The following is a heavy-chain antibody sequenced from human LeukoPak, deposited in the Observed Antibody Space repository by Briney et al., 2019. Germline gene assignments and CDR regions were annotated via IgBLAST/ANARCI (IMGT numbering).Heavy chain of an antibody. J-gene: IGHJ4*02. CDR1: GFTFSSYW. V-gene: IGHV3-74*01. D-gene: IGHD2-15*01. CDR3: GKIRLDSATGY. CDR2: INSDGSST. Sequence: PGGSLRLSCAASGFTFSSYWMHWVRQAPGKGLVWVSRINSDGSSTSYADSVKGRFTISRDNAKNTMYLQMDSLRAEDTAIYYCGKIRLDSATGYWGQGTLVTVSS.